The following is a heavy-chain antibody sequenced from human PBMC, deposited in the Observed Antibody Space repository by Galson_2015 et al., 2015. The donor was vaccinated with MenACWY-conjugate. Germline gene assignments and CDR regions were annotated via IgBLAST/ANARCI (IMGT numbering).Heavy chain of an antibody. J-gene: IGHJ6*02. V-gene: IGHV3-7*03. D-gene: IGHD5-24*01. Sequence: SLRLSCAASGFTFSSNWMSWVRQAPGKGLEWVANINQDRSEKYYVDSMKGRFTISRDDAKNSLYLQMNSLRAEDTAVYYCARLPAGSEIRYFYGMDVWGQGTTVTVSS. CDR2: INQDRSEK. CDR1: GFTFSSNW. CDR3: ARLPAGSEIRYFYGMDV.